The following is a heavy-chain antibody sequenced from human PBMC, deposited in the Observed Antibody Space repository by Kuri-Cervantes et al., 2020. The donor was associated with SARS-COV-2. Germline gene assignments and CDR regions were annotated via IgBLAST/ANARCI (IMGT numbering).Heavy chain of an antibody. CDR2: VYYSGIT. D-gene: IGHD3-10*01. V-gene: IGHV4-30-4*01. J-gene: IGHJ4*02. CDR1: GDSISGGDYN. Sequence: SETLSLTCTVSGDSISGGDYNWSWIRQAPGKGLEWIGNVYYSGITHYASSLKSRVTMSIDTSKNEFSLELRSVTAADTAAYFCARGGVYFGSTTFFNYPDYWGQGTLVTVSS. CDR3: ARGGVYFGSTTFFNYPDY.